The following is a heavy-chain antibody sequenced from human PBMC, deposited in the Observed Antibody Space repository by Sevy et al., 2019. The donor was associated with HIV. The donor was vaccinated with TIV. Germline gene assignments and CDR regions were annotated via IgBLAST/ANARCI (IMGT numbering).Heavy chain of an antibody. CDR2: ISWNSGSI. V-gene: IGHV3-9*01. J-gene: IGHJ4*02. CDR3: AKDLHFSSSTAFDY. CDR1: GFTFDDYA. D-gene: IGHD6-6*01. Sequence: GGSLRLSCAASGFTFDDYAMHWVRQAPGKGLEWVSGISWNSGSIGYADSVKGRFTISRDNAKNSLYLQMNSLRAEDTALYYCAKDLHFSSSTAFDYWGQGTLVTVSP.